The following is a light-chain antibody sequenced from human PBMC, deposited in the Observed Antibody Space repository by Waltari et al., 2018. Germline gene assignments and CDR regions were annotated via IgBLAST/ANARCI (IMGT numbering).Light chain of an antibody. CDR1: SSDVGGYNY. CDR3: SSYAGSNNLV. Sequence: QSALTQPPSASGSPGQSVTISCTGTSSDVGGYNYVSWYQQHPGKAPNLMIYEVSKRPSGVPVRFSGSRAGNTSSLTVSGLQAEDEADYYCSSYAGSNNLVFGGGTKLTVL. J-gene: IGLJ2*01. CDR2: EVS. V-gene: IGLV2-8*01.